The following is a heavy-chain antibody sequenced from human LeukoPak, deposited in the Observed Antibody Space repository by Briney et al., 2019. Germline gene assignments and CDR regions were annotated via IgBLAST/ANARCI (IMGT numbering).Heavy chain of an antibody. CDR3: AKDDNYIRFLS. V-gene: IGHV1-46*01. Sequence: ASVKVSCKASGYIFTSYFMHWVRQAPGQGLEWMGLINPSGGSTRYAQKFQGRVTMTRDMSTSTVYMELSSLRSEDTAVYYCAKDDNYIRFLSWGQGTLVTVSS. J-gene: IGHJ5*02. D-gene: IGHD3-16*01. CDR1: GYIFTSYF. CDR2: INPSGGST.